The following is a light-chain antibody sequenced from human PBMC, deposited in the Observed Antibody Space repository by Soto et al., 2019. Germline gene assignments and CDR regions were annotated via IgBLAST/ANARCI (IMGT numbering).Light chain of an antibody. CDR2: DAS. J-gene: IGKJ4*01. CDR1: QSVGRDY. Sequence: DIVLTQSPGTLSLSPGEGATLSCRASQSVGRDYLAWYQQKPGQAPRLVIYDASTRATDIPDRFSGSGSGTDFTLTISRLEPEDFAVYFCHQYATSPLNFGGGTTVEIK. CDR3: HQYATSPLN. V-gene: IGKV3-20*01.